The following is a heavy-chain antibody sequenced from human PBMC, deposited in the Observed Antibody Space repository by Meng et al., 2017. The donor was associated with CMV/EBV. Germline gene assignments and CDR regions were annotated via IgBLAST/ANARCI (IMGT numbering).Heavy chain of an antibody. Sequence: QVQLVQSRAEVKKPGASVKVSCRASGYTFTGYGIHWVRQAPGQRLEWMGWINAGDGNRKYSQKFQDRVTITRDTSASTAYMELSSLRSEDTAVYYCARGNGVAHDYWGQGTLVTVSS. V-gene: IGHV1-3*01. CDR1: GYTFTGYG. CDR2: INAGDGNR. D-gene: IGHD3-3*01. CDR3: ARGNGVAHDY. J-gene: IGHJ4*02.